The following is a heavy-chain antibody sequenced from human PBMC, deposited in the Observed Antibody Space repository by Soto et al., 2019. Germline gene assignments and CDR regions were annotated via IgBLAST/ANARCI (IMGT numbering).Heavy chain of an antibody. D-gene: IGHD2-2*03. CDR1: GGTFSSYT. J-gene: IGHJ3*02. CDR2: IIPILGIA. CDR3: ARDVVDIVVVPAAQNDAFDI. V-gene: IGHV1-69*04. Sequence: SVKVSCKASGGTFSSYTISWVRQAPGQGLERMGRIIPILGIANYAQKFQGRVTITADKSTSTAYMELSSLRSEDTAVYYCARDVVDIVVVPAAQNDAFDIWGQGTMVTVSS.